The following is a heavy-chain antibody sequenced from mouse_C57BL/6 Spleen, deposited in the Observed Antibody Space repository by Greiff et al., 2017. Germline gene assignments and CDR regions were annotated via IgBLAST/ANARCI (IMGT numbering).Heavy chain of an antibody. J-gene: IGHJ4*01. D-gene: IGHD2-5*01. CDR1: GYSFTSYY. CDR3: ARWGYSNPLYAMDY. V-gene: IGHV1-66*01. CDR2: IYPGSGNT. Sequence: VQLKQSGPELVKPGASVKISCKASGYSFTSYYIHWVKQRPGQGLEWIGWIYPGSGNTKYNEKFKGKATLTADTSSSTAYMQLSSLTSEDSAVYYCARWGYSNPLYAMDYWGQGTSVTVSS.